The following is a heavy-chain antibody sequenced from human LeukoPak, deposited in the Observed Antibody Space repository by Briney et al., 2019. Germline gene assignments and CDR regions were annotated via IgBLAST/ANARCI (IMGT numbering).Heavy chain of an antibody. V-gene: IGHV3-30*18. CDR2: ISYDGSSK. Sequence: GGSLRLSCAAPGFNSRTYGLHWVRQAPGKGLDWVATISYDGSSKYFADSVKGRFSISRDNSKNTMNLQMNSLRPDDTAVYYCAKSYHDYSNYFFGMDVWGHGTTVTVSS. CDR1: GFNSRTYG. CDR3: AKSYHDYSNYFFGMDV. J-gene: IGHJ6*02. D-gene: IGHD2-21*01.